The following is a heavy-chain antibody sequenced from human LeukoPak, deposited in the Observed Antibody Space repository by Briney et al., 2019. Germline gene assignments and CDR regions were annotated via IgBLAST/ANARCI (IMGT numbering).Heavy chain of an antibody. CDR1: GFTFSSYA. J-gene: IGHJ4*02. CDR2: ISGSGGST. Sequence: GGSLRLSCAASGFTFSSYAMSWVRQAPGKGLEWVSAISGSGGSTYYAGSVKGRFTISRDNSKNTLYLQMNSLRAEDTAVYYCAKPGIAAAASREYYFDYWGQGTLVTVSS. D-gene: IGHD6-13*01. CDR3: AKPGIAAAASREYYFDY. V-gene: IGHV3-23*01.